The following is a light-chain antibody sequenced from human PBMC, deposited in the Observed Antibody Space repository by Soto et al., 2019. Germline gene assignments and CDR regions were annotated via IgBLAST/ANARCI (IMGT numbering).Light chain of an antibody. Sequence: ALTQFPGTLSSSPGERATFSCRASQSVSSSYLAWYQQKPGQAPRLLIYGASSRATGIPDRFSGSGSGTDFTLTINRLEPEDFAVYFCQQYGDSPWTFGQGTKVEI. CDR2: GAS. CDR1: QSVSSSY. J-gene: IGKJ1*01. CDR3: QQYGDSPWT. V-gene: IGKV3-20*01.